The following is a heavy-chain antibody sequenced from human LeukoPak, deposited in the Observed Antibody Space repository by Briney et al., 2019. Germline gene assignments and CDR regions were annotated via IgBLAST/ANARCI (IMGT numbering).Heavy chain of an antibody. CDR1: GFTFSSYG. CDR2: IWYDGSNK. V-gene: IGHV3-33*01. J-gene: IGHJ4*02. Sequence: PGGSLRLSCAASGFTFSSYGMHWVRQAPGKGLEWVAVIWYDGSNKYYADSVKGRFTISRDNSKNTLFLQMSSLRVEDTAMYFCARGDYYGSGSNADYRGQGTLVSVSS. D-gene: IGHD3-10*01. CDR3: ARGDYYGSGSNADY.